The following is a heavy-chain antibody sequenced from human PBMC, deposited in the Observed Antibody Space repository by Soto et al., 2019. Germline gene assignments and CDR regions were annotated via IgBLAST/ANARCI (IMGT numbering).Heavy chain of an antibody. Sequence: SETLSLTCAVSGGSISSGGYSWSWIRQPPGKGLEWIGYIYHSGSTYYNPSLKSRVTISVDRSKNQFSLKLSSVTAADTAVYYCARASSAGEYCSGGSCYTNWFDPWGQGTLVTVSS. CDR3: ARASSAGEYCSGGSCYTNWFDP. V-gene: IGHV4-30-2*01. J-gene: IGHJ5*02. CDR2: IYHSGST. D-gene: IGHD2-15*01. CDR1: GGSISSGGYS.